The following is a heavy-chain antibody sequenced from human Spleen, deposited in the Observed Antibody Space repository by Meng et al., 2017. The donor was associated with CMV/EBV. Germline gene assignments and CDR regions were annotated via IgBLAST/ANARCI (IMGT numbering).Heavy chain of an antibody. D-gene: IGHD6-13*01. CDR2: VSAYNGNT. CDR1: GYTFTSYS. J-gene: IGHJ5*02. CDR3: ARVHRSSWYWFDP. V-gene: IGHV1-18*01. Sequence: ASVKVTCKASGYTFTSYSISWVRQAPGQGLEWMGWVSAYNGNTAYAEKLQGRVTMTTDTSTTTAFMELRSLRSDDSAVYYCARVHRSSWYWFDPWGQGTLVTVSS.